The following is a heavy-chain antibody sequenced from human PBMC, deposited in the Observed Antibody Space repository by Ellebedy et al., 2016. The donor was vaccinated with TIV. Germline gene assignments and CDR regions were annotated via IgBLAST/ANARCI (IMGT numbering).Heavy chain of an antibody. CDR3: AKGVRRFLEWLFLDY. CDR2: ISGSGGST. V-gene: IGHV3-23*01. J-gene: IGHJ4*02. CDR1: GFTFSSYA. D-gene: IGHD3-3*01. Sequence: GGSLRLSCAASGFTFSSYAMSWVRQAPGKGLEWVSGISGSGGSTYYADSVKGRFTISRDNSKNTLYLQMNSLRAEDTAVYYCAKGVRRFLEWLFLDYWGQGTLVTVSS.